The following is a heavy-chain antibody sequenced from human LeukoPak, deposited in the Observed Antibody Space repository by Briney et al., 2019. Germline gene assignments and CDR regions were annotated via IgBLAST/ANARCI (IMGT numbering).Heavy chain of an antibody. CDR2: INPDSGGS. Sequence: ASVKVSCKTSGYTFTNHHMHWVRQAPGQGPEWMGWINPDSGGSEYGQKFQGRVTFTSDTSSTTIYMEVRSLKSDDTAVYYCARDMTGGIWARATSFDHWGQGTLVTVSS. V-gene: IGHV1-2*02. D-gene: IGHD1-14*01. CDR3: ARDMTGGIWARATSFDH. J-gene: IGHJ4*02. CDR1: GYTFTNHH.